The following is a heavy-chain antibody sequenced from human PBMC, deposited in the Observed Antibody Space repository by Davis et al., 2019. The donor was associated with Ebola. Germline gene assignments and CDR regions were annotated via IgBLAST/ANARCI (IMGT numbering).Heavy chain of an antibody. CDR1: GFTFPVYW. Sequence: PGGSLRLSCVASGFTFPVYWMSWVRQAPGRGLEWVANIKQDGSEKYYVDSVKGRFTISRDNAKNSLYLQMNSLRAEDTAVYYCARPTYDILTGYLNYWGQGTLVTVSS. J-gene: IGHJ4*02. CDR2: IKQDGSEK. V-gene: IGHV3-7*01. CDR3: ARPTYDILTGYLNY. D-gene: IGHD3-9*01.